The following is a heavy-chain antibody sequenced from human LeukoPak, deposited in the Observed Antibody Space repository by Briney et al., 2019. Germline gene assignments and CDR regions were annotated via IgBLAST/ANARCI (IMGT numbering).Heavy chain of an antibody. J-gene: IGHJ4*02. CDR3: AKDPRGGYSGSWYFDY. Sequence: GGSLRLSYSASGFTFSSYVLSWVRHAPGKALEWVSAISGSGDNIYYADSVKGRFTISRDNSKNTLYLQMNSLTAEDTAVYYCAKDPRGGYSGSWYFDYWGQGTLVTVSS. CDR2: ISGSGDNI. V-gene: IGHV3-23*01. CDR1: GFTFSSYV. D-gene: IGHD5-12*01.